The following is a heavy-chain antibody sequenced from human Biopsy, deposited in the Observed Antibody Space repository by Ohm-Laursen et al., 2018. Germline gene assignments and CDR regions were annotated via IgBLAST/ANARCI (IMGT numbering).Heavy chain of an antibody. V-gene: IGHV3-7*01. Sequence: SLRLSCSASGFTFSSYWMGWVRQAPGKGLEWVANINLDGSEKYYVDSVKGRFTMSRDNPKNSLYLQMNSLGAEDTAVYYCAKGRHTLFYAFDFWGQGTTVTVSS. CDR1: GFTFSSYW. CDR2: INLDGSEK. D-gene: IGHD2/OR15-2a*01. J-gene: IGHJ3*01. CDR3: AKGRHTLFYAFDF.